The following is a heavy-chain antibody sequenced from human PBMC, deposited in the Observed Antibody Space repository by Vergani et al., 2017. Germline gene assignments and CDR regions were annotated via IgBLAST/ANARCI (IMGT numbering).Heavy chain of an antibody. CDR3: VDSSGDWFDP. V-gene: IGHV1-24*01. CDR1: GYTVSELS. D-gene: IGHD3-22*01. CDR2: LDAEDGKR. J-gene: IGHJ5*02. Sequence: QVQVVQSGAEVKKPGASVKVSCKVSGYTVSELSVHWVRQAPGKGLEWMGGLDAEDGKRIYAQKFQGRVTMTEGTSTGTAYMELRSLRSDDTAVYYCVDSSGDWFDPWGQGTLVTVSS.